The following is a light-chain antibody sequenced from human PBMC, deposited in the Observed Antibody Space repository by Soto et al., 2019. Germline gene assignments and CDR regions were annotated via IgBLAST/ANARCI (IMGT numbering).Light chain of an antibody. Sequence: QSVLTQPASVSGSPGQSITISCTGTSSDVGAYKYVSWHQQHPGKAPKLMIYDVSDRPSGVSNRFSGSKSGNTASLTISGLQAEDEADYYCSSFTSSSTVVFGGGTQLTVL. CDR2: DVS. J-gene: IGLJ2*01. V-gene: IGLV2-14*03. CDR3: SSFTSSSTVV. CDR1: SSDVGAYKY.